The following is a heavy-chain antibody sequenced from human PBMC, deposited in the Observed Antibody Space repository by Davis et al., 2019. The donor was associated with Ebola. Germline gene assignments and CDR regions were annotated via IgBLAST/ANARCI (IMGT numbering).Heavy chain of an antibody. Sequence: GESLKISCAASGFTFSNAWMSWVRQAPGKGLEWVSAISGSGGSTYYADSVKGRFTISRDNSKNTLYLQMNSLRAEDTAVYYCAKVSDYSGYYPFDYWGQGTLVTVSS. V-gene: IGHV3-23*01. J-gene: IGHJ4*02. D-gene: IGHD3-22*01. CDR1: GFTFSNAW. CDR3: AKVSDYSGYYPFDY. CDR2: ISGSGGST.